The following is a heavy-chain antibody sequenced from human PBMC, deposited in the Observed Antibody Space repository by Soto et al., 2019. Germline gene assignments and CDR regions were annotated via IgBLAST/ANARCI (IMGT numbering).Heavy chain of an antibody. D-gene: IGHD3-10*01. CDR2: VIPIFDKT. CDR1: GGTFSSYT. V-gene: IGHV1-69*01. J-gene: IGHJ6*02. Sequence: QVQLVQSGAEVRKPGSSVKVSCKASGGTFSSYTLSWVRQAPGQGLEWMGGVIPIFDKTKYAQKFQGRAKITADESTSTVNLELSSLRFDDTAVYYFPGDRGPTRLYFYGMDVWGQGTTVTVSS. CDR3: PGDRGPTRLYFYGMDV.